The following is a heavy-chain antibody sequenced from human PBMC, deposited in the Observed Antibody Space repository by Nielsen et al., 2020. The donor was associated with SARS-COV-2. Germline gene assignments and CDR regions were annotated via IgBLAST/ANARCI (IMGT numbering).Heavy chain of an antibody. V-gene: IGHV4-31*03. Sequence: SETLSLTRTVSGGSISSGGYYWSWIRQHPGKGLEWIGYIYYSGSTYYNPSLKSRVTISVDTSKSQFSLKLSSVTAADTAVYYCARYGVTVVTTGRWFDPWGQGTLVTVSS. CDR1: GGSISSGGYY. CDR2: IYYSGST. D-gene: IGHD1-14*01. J-gene: IGHJ5*02. CDR3: ARYGVTVVTTGRWFDP.